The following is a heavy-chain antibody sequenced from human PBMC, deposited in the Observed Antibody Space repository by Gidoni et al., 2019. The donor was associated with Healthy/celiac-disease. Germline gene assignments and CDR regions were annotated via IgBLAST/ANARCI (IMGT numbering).Heavy chain of an antibody. V-gene: IGHV4-39*01. CDR1: GCYISSRSYY. J-gene: IGHJ4*02. Sequence: QLQLQESGPGLVKPSEPLSLTFPVSGCYISSRSYYWGWSRQPPGKGLEWNGSIYYSGSTYYNPTLKSRVTISVDTSKNTFSLKLSSVTAADTAVYYCARHNIAAPDYWGQGTLVTVSS. D-gene: IGHD6-6*01. CDR3: ARHNIAAPDY. CDR2: IYYSGST.